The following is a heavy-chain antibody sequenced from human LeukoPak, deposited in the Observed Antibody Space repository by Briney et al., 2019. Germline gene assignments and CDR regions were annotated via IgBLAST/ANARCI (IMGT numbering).Heavy chain of an antibody. CDR3: ARGGDFWSGYYYRRNWFDP. D-gene: IGHD3-3*01. CDR1: GGSFSGYY. J-gene: IGHJ5*02. CDR2: INHSGST. Sequence: SETLSLTCAVYGGSFSGYYLRWIRQPPGKGLEWIGEINHSGSTNYNPSIKSRVTISVDTSKNQFSLKLSSVTAADTAMYYCARGGDFWSGYYYRRNWFDPWGQGTLVTVSS. V-gene: IGHV4-34*01.